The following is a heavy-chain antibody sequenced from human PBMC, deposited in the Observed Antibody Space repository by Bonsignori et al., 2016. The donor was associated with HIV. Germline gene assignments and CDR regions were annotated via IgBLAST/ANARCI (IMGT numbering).Heavy chain of an antibody. V-gene: IGHV3-21*01. CDR2: ISSSSSYI. CDR1: GFTFSSYS. CDR3: ARQLYSGSFFDY. J-gene: IGHJ4*02. Sequence: GGSLRLSCAASGFTFSSYSMSWVRQAPGKGLEWVSSISSSSSYIYYADSVKGRFTISRDNAKNSLYLQMNSLRAEDTAVYYCARQLYSGSFFDYWGQGTLVTVSS. D-gene: IGHD1-26*01.